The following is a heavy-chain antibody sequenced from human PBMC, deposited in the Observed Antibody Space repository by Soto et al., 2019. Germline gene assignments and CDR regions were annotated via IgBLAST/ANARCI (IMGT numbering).Heavy chain of an antibody. CDR2: IYNNGST. CDR1: GGSISSYY. Sequence: QVQLQESGPGLVKPSETLSLTCTVSGGSISSYYWSWMRQSPGKGLEWIGYIYNNGSTNYSPSLKSRVTISIDTSKNQFSLKLNSVPAADTAVYYCARKAGSPWGQGTLVTVSS. V-gene: IGHV4-59*01. CDR3: ARKAGSP. J-gene: IGHJ5*02. D-gene: IGHD6-19*01.